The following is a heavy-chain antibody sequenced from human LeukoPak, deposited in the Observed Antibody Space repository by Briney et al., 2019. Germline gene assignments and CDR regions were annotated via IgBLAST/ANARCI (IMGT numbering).Heavy chain of an antibody. CDR2: IYYSGST. D-gene: IGHD3-22*01. Sequence: SETLSLTCTVSGGSISSYYWSWIRQPPGKGLEWIGYIYYSGSTNYNPSLKSRVTISVDTSKNQFSLKLSSVTAADTAVYYCALDSSGSPGGDAFDIWGQGTMVTVSS. CDR3: ALDSSGSPGGDAFDI. CDR1: GGSISSYY. V-gene: IGHV4-59*01. J-gene: IGHJ3*02.